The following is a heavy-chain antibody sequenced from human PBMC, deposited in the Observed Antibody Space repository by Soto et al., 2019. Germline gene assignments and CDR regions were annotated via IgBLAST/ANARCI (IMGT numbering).Heavy chain of an antibody. Sequence: PSETLSLTCTVSGGSIRNYYWSWIRQPPDMGLEWIGYIFYSGTTNYNPSLTSRVTISVYTSKNQFFLKLTSVTAADTAVYYCARYVLGYCSGGSCSVFDAFDMWGQEKMVTVS. CDR1: GGSIRNYY. CDR2: IFYSGTT. V-gene: IGHV4-59*01. J-gene: IGHJ3*02. D-gene: IGHD2-15*01. CDR3: ARYVLGYCSGGSCSVFDAFDM.